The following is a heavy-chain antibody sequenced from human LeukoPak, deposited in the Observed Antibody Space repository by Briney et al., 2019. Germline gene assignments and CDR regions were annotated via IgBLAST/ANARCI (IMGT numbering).Heavy chain of an antibody. CDR1: GGSISSSSYY. Sequence: PSETLSLTCTVSGGSISSSSYYWGWLRQPPGLGLEWVGSIYYSGSTYYNLSLKGRVTISVDTSKNQFSLKLSSVTAADTAVYYCARHLPAGVIAMDYWGQGTLVTVSS. CDR2: IYYSGST. V-gene: IGHV4-39*01. CDR3: ARHLPAGVIAMDY. J-gene: IGHJ4*02. D-gene: IGHD2-21*01.